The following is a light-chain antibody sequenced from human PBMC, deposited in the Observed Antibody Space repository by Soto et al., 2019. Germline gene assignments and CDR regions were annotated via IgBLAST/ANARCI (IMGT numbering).Light chain of an antibody. Sequence: EIVLTQSPGTLSLSPGERATLSCRASQSVSSNYLAWYQQKPGQAPRFLIYGASKRATGFPDRFSGSGSGTDFTLTISRLEPEDFAVYYCQQYGSSPPITFGQGTRLETK. CDR2: GAS. CDR3: QQYGSSPPIT. J-gene: IGKJ5*01. CDR1: QSVSSNY. V-gene: IGKV3-20*01.